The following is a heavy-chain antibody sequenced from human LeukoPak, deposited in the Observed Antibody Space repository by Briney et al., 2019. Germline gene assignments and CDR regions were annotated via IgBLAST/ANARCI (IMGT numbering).Heavy chain of an antibody. Sequence: SETLSLTCPVSGGSISRYYWSCIRQPPGKGLEWIGYINYSGSTNYNASLKSRVTISVDTSKNQFSLKLSSVTAAAAAVYYCARHVGIGTYLYSFDYWGQGTLVTVSS. CDR2: INYSGST. V-gene: IGHV4-59*08. CDR1: GGSISRYY. J-gene: IGHJ4*02. D-gene: IGHD1-26*01. CDR3: ARHVGIGTYLYSFDY.